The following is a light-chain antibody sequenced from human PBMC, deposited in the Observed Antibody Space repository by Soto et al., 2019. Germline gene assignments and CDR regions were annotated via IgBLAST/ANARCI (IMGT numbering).Light chain of an antibody. J-gene: IGKJ1*01. CDR2: GAF. V-gene: IGKV3-20*01. CDR3: QQWASSPRT. CDR1: QYITNSQ. Sequence: EIVLTQSPGTLSLSPGERATLFCRATQYITNSQLAWYQQKPGQAPRLLIFGAFNRATGIPGRFSGSGSGTDFTLTITRLEPEDFAVYYCQQWASSPRTFGRGTKVDIK.